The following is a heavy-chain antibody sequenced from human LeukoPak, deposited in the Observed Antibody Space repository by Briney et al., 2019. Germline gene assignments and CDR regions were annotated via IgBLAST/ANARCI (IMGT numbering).Heavy chain of an antibody. J-gene: IGHJ4*02. CDR3: ATRNLYSSSLDY. CDR2: IYHSGST. CDR1: GYSISSGDY. Sequence: PSETLSLTCAVSGYSISSGDYWGWIRQPPVKGLEWIGSIYHSGSTYYNPSLKSRVTISVDTSKNQFSLKLSSVTAADTAVYYCATRNLYSSSLDYWGQGTLVTVSS. V-gene: IGHV4-38-2*01. D-gene: IGHD6-13*01.